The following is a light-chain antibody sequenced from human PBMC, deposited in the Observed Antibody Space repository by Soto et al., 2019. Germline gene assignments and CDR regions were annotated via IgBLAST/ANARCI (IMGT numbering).Light chain of an antibody. V-gene: IGKV1-39*01. Sequence: DIQMTQSPSSCLQPLEERSPSTSRASRSIGTYLNWYKQKQGKAPKLLIYAAPSLQSGVPSRFSGSGSGTDFTLTISSLQPEDFATYYCQQSYSTPWTFGQGTKVEIK. CDR1: RSIGTY. CDR2: AAP. J-gene: IGKJ1*01. CDR3: QQSYSTPWT.